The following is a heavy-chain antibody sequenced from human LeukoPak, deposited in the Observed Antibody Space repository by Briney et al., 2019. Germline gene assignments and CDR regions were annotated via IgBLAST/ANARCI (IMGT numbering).Heavy chain of an antibody. V-gene: IGHV4-59*01. Sequence: SETLSLTCTVSGGSISSYYWSWIRQPPGKGLEWIGYIYYSGSTNYNPSLKSRVTISVDTSKNQFSLKLSSVTAADTAVYYCARDGSSGYLDAFGIWGQGTMVTVSS. J-gene: IGHJ3*02. D-gene: IGHD3-22*01. CDR2: IYYSGST. CDR3: ARDGSSGYLDAFGI. CDR1: GGSISSYY.